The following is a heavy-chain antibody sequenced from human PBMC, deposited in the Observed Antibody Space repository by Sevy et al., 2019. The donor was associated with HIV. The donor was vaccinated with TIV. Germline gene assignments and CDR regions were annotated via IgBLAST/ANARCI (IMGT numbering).Heavy chain of an antibody. V-gene: IGHV1-69*13. CDR2: IIPIFGTA. CDR1: GGTFSSYA. D-gene: IGHD2-2*02. CDR3: AREKLGYCSSTSCYTGGGAFDY. J-gene: IGHJ4*02. Sequence: ASVKVSCKASGGTFSSYAISWVRQAPGQGLEWMGGIIPIFGTANYAQKFQGRVTITADESTSTANMELSSLNSEDTAVYYCAREKLGYCSSTSCYTGGGAFDYWGQGTLVTVSS.